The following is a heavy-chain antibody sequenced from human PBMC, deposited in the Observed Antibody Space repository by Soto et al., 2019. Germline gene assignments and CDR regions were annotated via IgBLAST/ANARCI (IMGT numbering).Heavy chain of an antibody. CDR3: AKDLSLLVDRVATTLDY. Sequence: QVQLVESGGGVVQPGRSLRLSCAASGFTFSSYGMHWVRQAPGKGLEWVAVISYDGSNKYYADSVKGRFTISRDNSKNTLYLQMNSLRAEDTAVYYCAKDLSLLVDRVATTLDYWGQGTLVTVSS. CDR1: GFTFSSYG. J-gene: IGHJ4*02. D-gene: IGHD5-12*01. CDR2: ISYDGSNK. V-gene: IGHV3-30*18.